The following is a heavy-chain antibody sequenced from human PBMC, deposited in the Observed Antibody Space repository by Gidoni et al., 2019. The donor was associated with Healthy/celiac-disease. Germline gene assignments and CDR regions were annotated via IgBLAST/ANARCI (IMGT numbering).Heavy chain of an antibody. D-gene: IGHD3-3*01. V-gene: IGHV3-7*04. CDR2: IKQDGSEK. CDR1: GFTFSSYW. CDR3: ARAYYDFWSGYFGREAFDI. J-gene: IGHJ3*02. Sequence: EVQLVESGGGLVQPGGSLRPSCAASGFTFSSYWMSWVRQAPGKGLEWVANIKQDGSEKYYVDSVKGRFTISRDNAKNSLYLQMNSLRAEDTAVYYCARAYYDFWSGYFGREAFDIWGQGTMVTVSS.